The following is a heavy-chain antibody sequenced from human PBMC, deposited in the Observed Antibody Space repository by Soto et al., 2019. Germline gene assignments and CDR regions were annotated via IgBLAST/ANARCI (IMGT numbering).Heavy chain of an antibody. CDR3: ARWNGDCTNGVRYNYYYYGMDV. CDR2: IIPIFGTA. D-gene: IGHD2-8*01. V-gene: IGHV1-69*13. Sequence: SVKVSCKASGGTFSSYAISWVRQAPGQGLEWMGGIIPIFGTANYAQKFQGRVTITADESTSTAYMELSSLRSEDTAVYYCARWNGDCTNGVRYNYYYYGMDVWGQGTTVTVSS. CDR1: GGTFSSYA. J-gene: IGHJ6*02.